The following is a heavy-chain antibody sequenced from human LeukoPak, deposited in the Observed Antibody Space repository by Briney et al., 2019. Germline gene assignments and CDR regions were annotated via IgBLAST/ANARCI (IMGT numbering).Heavy chain of an antibody. CDR1: GFTFSSYS. CDR2: ISSSSSTI. D-gene: IGHD6-19*01. Sequence: GGSLRLSCAASGFTFSSYSMNWVRQAPGKGLEWVSYISSSSSTIYYADSVKGRFTISRDNAKNSLYLQMNSLRAEDTAVYYCARTRIAVAGYYFDYWGQGTLVTVSS. J-gene: IGHJ4*02. V-gene: IGHV3-48*04. CDR3: ARTRIAVAGYYFDY.